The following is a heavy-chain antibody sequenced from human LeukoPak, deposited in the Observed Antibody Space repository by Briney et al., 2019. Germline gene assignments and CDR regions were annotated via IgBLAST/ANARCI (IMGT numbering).Heavy chain of an antibody. Sequence: PGGSLRLSCAASGFIFSNYGMNWVRQSPGRGLEWVSYISTSSTTIYYADSVRGRFTISRDNAKHSLYLQMNSLRAEDTAVYYCARDRSVATPFDYWGQGTLVTVSS. CDR1: GFIFSNYG. CDR2: ISTSSTTI. J-gene: IGHJ4*02. D-gene: IGHD5-12*01. V-gene: IGHV3-48*01. CDR3: ARDRSVATPFDY.